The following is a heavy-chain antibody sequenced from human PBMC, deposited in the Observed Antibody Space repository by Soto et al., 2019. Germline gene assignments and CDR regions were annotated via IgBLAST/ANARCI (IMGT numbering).Heavy chain of an antibody. CDR3: ARVPLGGYCSGGSCYISNWFDP. D-gene: IGHD2-15*01. CDR1: GGSISSGDYY. Sequence: SETLSLTCTVSGGSISSGDYYWSWIRQPPGKGLEWIGYIYYSGSTYYNPSLKSRVTISVDTSKNQFSLKLSSVTAADTAVYYCARVPLGGYCSGGSCYISNWFDPWGQGTLVTVPQ. V-gene: IGHV4-30-4*01. J-gene: IGHJ5*02. CDR2: IYYSGST.